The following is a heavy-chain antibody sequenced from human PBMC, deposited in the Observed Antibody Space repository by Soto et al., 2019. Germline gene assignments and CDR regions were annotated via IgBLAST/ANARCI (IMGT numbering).Heavy chain of an antibody. D-gene: IGHD3-3*01. Sequence: ASVRVSCKASGYTFPSYDINWVRQATGQGIEWMGWMNPNSGNTGYAQKFQGRVTMTRNTSISTAYMELSSLRSEDTAVYYCARGRWYDFWSGYSNDSFDIWGQGTMVTVSS. CDR3: ARGRWYDFWSGYSNDSFDI. J-gene: IGHJ3*02. V-gene: IGHV1-8*01. CDR1: GYTFPSYD. CDR2: MNPNSGNT.